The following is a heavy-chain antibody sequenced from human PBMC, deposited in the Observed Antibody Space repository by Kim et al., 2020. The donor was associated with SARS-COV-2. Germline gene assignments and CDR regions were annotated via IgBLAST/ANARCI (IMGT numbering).Heavy chain of an antibody. D-gene: IGHD3-10*01. CDR3: ARDRGPGSGRGPGYFDY. J-gene: IGHJ4*02. V-gene: IGHV4-31*02. Sequence: LKGRVTTSVDTSKNQFALKLSSVTAADTAVYYCARDRGPGSGRGPGYFDYWGQGTLVTVSS.